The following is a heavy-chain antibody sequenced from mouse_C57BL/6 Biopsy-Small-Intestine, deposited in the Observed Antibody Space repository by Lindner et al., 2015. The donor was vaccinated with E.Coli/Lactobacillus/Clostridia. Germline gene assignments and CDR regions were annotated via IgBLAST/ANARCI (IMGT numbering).Heavy chain of an antibody. CDR1: GYTFISYG. Sequence: VQLQESGAELARPGASVKLSCKASGYTFISYGISWVKQRTGQGLEWIGEIYPGSGDTYYNEKFKGKATLTADKSSSTAYMEFRSLTSEDSAVYFCARGDSLDYWGQGTTLTVSS. CDR3: ARGDSLDY. V-gene: IGHV1-81*01. D-gene: IGHD3-3*01. J-gene: IGHJ2*01. CDR2: IYPGSGDT.